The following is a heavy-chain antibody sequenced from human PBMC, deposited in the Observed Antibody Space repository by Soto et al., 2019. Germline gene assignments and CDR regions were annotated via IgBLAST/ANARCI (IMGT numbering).Heavy chain of an antibody. Sequence: GGSLRLSCAASGFTFSSYAMSWVRQAPGKGLEWVSAISGSGGSTYYAASVKGRFTISRDNSKNTLYLQMNSLRAEDTAVCYCARGYCTNGVCYTSYYFDYWGQGTLVTVSS. CDR1: GFTFSSYA. CDR2: ISGSGGST. CDR3: ARGYCTNGVCYTSYYFDY. V-gene: IGHV3-23*01. D-gene: IGHD2-8*01. J-gene: IGHJ4*02.